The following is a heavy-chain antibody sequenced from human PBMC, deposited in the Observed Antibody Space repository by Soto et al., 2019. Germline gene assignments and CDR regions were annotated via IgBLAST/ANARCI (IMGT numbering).Heavy chain of an antibody. V-gene: IGHV3-23*01. D-gene: IGHD3-16*01. CDR2: GGSGGST. CDR3: VKFRGRAYHYYYMDV. CDR1: GFSFSTNG. J-gene: IGHJ6*03. Sequence: DVQLLESGGGLAQRGGSLRLSCAASGFSFSTNGMTWVRQAPGKGLEWVSYGGSGGSTYYADSVKGRFTISRDNSKNTLYLQMNCLRAEDTAVYYCVKFRGRAYHYYYMDVWGNGTTVTVSS.